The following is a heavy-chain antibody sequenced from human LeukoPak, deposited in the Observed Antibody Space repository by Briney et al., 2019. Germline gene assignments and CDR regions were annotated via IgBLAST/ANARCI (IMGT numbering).Heavy chain of an antibody. CDR3: ARDWHVVVTSYP. V-gene: IGHV1-2*02. CDR2: INPNSGGT. D-gene: IGHD2-21*02. J-gene: IGHJ5*02. Sequence: ASGKVSCKASGYTFTGYYMHWVGQAPGQGLEWMGWINPNSGGTNYAQKFQGRVTMTRDTSISTAYMELSRLRSDDTAVYYCARDWHVVVTSYPWGQGTLVTVSS. CDR1: GYTFTGYY.